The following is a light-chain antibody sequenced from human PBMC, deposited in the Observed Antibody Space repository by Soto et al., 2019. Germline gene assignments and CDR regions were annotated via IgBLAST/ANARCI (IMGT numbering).Light chain of an antibody. CDR2: EVS. CDR3: RSYTIGDLYV. J-gene: IGLJ1*01. V-gene: IGLV2-14*01. CDR1: SSDVGGYKY. Sequence: QSVLTQPASVSGSPGQSITISCTGTSSDVGGYKYVSWYQQHPGKAPKLLIYEVSNRPSGISNRFSASKSDNTAFLTISRLRAEDEADYYCRSYTIGDLYVFGTGTKGTVL.